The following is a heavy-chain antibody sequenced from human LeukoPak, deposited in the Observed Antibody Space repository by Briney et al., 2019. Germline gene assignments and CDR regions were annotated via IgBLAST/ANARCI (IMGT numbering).Heavy chain of an antibody. CDR2: ISYDGSNK. Sequence: GGSLRLSCAASGFTFSSYAMSWVRQVPGKGLEWVAVISYDGSNKYYADSVKGRFTISRDNSKNTLYLQMNSLRAEDTAVYYCARAGDGYNLVAEYWGQGTLVTVSS. D-gene: IGHD5-24*01. CDR1: GFTFSSYA. CDR3: ARAGDGYNLVAEY. V-gene: IGHV3-30-3*01. J-gene: IGHJ4*02.